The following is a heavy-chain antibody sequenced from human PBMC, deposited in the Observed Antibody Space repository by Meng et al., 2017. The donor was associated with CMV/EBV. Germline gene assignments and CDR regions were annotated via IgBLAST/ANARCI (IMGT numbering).Heavy chain of an antibody. V-gene: IGHV1-2*02. CDR3: ARVRKFLGSYLDY. J-gene: IGHJ4*02. D-gene: IGHD1-14*01. CDR1: GYTFTGYY. Sequence: ASVKVSCKASGYTFTGYYMHWVRQAPGQGLEWMGWINPNSGGTNYAQKFQGRVTMTRDTSISTAYMELNSLRAEDTGVYYCARVRKFLGSYLDYWGQGTLVTVSS. CDR2: INPNSGGT.